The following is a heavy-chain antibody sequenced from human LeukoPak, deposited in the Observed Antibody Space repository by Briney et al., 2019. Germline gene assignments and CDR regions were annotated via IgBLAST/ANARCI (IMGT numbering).Heavy chain of an antibody. CDR2: MNPNSGNT. Sequence: VASVKVSCKASGYTFTSYDINWVRQATGQGLEWMGWMNPNSGNTGYAQKLQGRVTMTTDTSTSTAYMELRSLRSDDTAVYYCARDLSLDVVPAAPADYYYMDVWGKGTTVTVSS. CDR3: ARDLSLDVVPAAPADYYYMDV. J-gene: IGHJ6*03. D-gene: IGHD2-2*01. CDR1: GYTFTSYD. V-gene: IGHV1-8*01.